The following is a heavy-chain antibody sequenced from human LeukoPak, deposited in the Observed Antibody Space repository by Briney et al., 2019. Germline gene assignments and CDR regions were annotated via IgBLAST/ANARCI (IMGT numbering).Heavy chain of an antibody. J-gene: IGHJ4*02. Sequence: GGSLRLSCAASGFTFSNAWMSWVRQAPGKGLEWVGRIKSKTDGGTTDHAAPVKGRFTISRDDSKNTLYLQMNSLKTEDTAVYYCTTDPSTYYYDSSGRKLDYWGQGTLVTVSS. CDR2: IKSKTDGGTT. CDR3: TTDPSTYYYDSSGRKLDY. CDR1: GFTFSNAW. V-gene: IGHV3-15*01. D-gene: IGHD3-22*01.